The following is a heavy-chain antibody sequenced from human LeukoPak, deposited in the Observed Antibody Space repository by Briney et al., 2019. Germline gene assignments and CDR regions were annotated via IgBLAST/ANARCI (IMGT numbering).Heavy chain of an antibody. V-gene: IGHV1-69*13. Sequence: SVKVSCKASGGTFSSYAISWVRQAPGQGLEWMGGIIPIFGTANYAQKFQGRVTITADESTSTAYMELSSLRSENTAVYYCARGDGSGSYFYYWGQGTLVTVSS. D-gene: IGHD3-10*01. CDR3: ARGDGSGSYFYY. J-gene: IGHJ4*02. CDR2: IIPIFGTA. CDR1: GGTFSSYA.